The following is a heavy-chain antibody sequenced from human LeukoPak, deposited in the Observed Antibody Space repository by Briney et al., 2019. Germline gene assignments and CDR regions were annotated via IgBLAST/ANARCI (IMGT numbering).Heavy chain of an antibody. Sequence: GRSLRLSCAASGFXFSSYGIHWVRQAPGKGLEWVAVISYDGNNKYYANSVKGRFTISRDNSKNTLYLQMNSLRAEDTAVYYCAKDGCSGGSCSFVDYWGQGTLVTVSS. CDR2: ISYDGNNK. J-gene: IGHJ4*02. D-gene: IGHD2-15*01. CDR1: GFXFSSYG. V-gene: IGHV3-30*18. CDR3: AKDGCSGGSCSFVDY.